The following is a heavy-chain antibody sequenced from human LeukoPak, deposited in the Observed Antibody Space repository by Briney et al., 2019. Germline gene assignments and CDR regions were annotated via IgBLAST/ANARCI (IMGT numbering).Heavy chain of an antibody. J-gene: IGHJ4*02. CDR3: AKLGNYDSSGYVDY. D-gene: IGHD3-22*01. CDR2: ISWNSGSI. CDR1: GFTFDDYA. Sequence: GGSLRLSCAASGFTFDDYAMHWVRQAPGKGLEWVSGISWNSGSIDYADSVKGRFTIPRDNSKNTLYLQMNSLRAEDTAVYYCAKLGNYDSSGYVDYWGQGTLVTVSS. V-gene: IGHV3-9*01.